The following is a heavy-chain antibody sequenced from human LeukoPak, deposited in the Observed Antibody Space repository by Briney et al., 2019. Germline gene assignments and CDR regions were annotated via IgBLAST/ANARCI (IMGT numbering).Heavy chain of an antibody. Sequence: WASVKVSCKASGYTFTSYDINWVRQATGQGLEWMGWMNPNSGNTGYAQKFQGRVTITRNTSISTAYMELSSLRSEDTAVYYCACGKLGNLAFDIWGQGTMVTVSS. D-gene: IGHD7-27*01. CDR1: GYTFTSYD. J-gene: IGHJ3*02. CDR2: MNPNSGNT. CDR3: ACGKLGNLAFDI. V-gene: IGHV1-8*03.